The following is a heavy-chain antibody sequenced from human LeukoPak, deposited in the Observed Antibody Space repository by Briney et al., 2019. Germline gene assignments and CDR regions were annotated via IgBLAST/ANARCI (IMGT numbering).Heavy chain of an antibody. CDR2: ISGSSDYT. V-gene: IGHV3-11*05. CDR3: ARDRRGSGYDIAFDY. D-gene: IGHD5-12*01. CDR1: GFTFSTYS. J-gene: IGHJ4*02. Sequence: GGSLRLSCAASGFTFSTYSMSWIRQAPGKGLEWVSYISGSSDYTNYADSVKGRLTISRDNAKNSLYLQMNSLRAEDTAVYYCARDRRGSGYDIAFDYWGQGTLVTVSS.